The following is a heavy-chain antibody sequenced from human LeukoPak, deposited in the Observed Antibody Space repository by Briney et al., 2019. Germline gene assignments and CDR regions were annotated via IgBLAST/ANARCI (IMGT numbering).Heavy chain of an antibody. D-gene: IGHD1-26*01. Sequence: PGGSLRLSCSAPGFTFSNYAMHWVRQSPGKGPEYVSAISTTGGSTYYADSVRGRFTISRDNSKNTLYLQMSSLTAEDTAVYYCARDQTVGATTSMDYWGQGTLVTVSS. CDR3: ARDQTVGATTSMDY. CDR2: ISTTGGST. J-gene: IGHJ4*02. CDR1: GFTFSNYA. V-gene: IGHV3-64D*06.